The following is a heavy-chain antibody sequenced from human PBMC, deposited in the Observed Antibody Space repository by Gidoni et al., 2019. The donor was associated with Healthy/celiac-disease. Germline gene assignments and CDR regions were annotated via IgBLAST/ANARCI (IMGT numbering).Heavy chain of an antibody. CDR1: GFTFSSYA. D-gene: IGHD3-10*02. Sequence: QVQLVESGGGVVQPGRSLRLSCAASGFTFSSYAMHWVRQAPGKGLEWVAVISYDGSNKYYADSVKGRFTISRDNSKNTLYLQMNSLRAEDTAVYYCARNLPVFGELYAFDIWGQGTMVTVSS. CDR2: ISYDGSNK. J-gene: IGHJ3*02. V-gene: IGHV3-30-3*01. CDR3: ARNLPVFGELYAFDI.